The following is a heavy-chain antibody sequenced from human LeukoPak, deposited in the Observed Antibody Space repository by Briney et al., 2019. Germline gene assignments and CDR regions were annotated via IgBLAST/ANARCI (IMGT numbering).Heavy chain of an antibody. Sequence: ASVKVPCKASGYTFTSYDINWVRQATGQGLERMGWMNPNSGNTGYAQKFQGRVTMTRNTSISTAYMELSSLRSEDTAVYYCARGRRVVNGIEIFDYWGQGTLVTVSS. CDR3: ARGRRVVNGIEIFDY. CDR2: MNPNSGNT. V-gene: IGHV1-8*01. CDR1: GYTFTSYD. J-gene: IGHJ4*02. D-gene: IGHD2-21*01.